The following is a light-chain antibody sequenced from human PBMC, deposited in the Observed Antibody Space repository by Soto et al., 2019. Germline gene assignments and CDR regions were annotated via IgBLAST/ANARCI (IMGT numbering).Light chain of an antibody. CDR2: KAS. Sequence: DIQMTQSPSTLPASVGDRVTITCRASQTIINWLAWYQQKPGKAPKLLIYKASTLEGDVPSRFSGSGSETEFTLTINSLQPDDSATYYCQQYHTYWWTFGQGTKVDIK. V-gene: IGKV1-5*03. J-gene: IGKJ1*01. CDR3: QQYHTYWWT. CDR1: QTIINW.